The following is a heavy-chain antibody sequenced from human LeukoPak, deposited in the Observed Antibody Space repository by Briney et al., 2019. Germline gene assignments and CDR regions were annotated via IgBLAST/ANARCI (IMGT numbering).Heavy chain of an antibody. CDR2: IYYSGST. D-gene: IGHD7-27*01. Sequence: SQTLSLTCNVSGGSISSGGSRWSWIRQHPGKGLEWIGYIYYSGSTYYNPSLESRLTISVDTSKNQFSLHLTSVTAADTAVYYCAKDWGTYFVYWGQGTLVTVSS. CDR3: AKDWGTYFVY. J-gene: IGHJ4*02. V-gene: IGHV4-31*03. CDR1: GGSISSGGSR.